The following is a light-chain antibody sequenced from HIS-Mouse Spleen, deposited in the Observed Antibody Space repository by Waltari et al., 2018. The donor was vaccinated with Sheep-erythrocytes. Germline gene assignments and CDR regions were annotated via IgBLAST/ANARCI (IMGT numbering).Light chain of an antibody. Sequence: QSALTQPASVSGSPGQSSTISCTGTSSDGGSYTLVSWYQQHPGKAPKLMIYEGSKRPSGVSNRFSGSKSGNTASLTISGLQAEDEADYYCCSYAGSSTLVFGGGTKLTVL. J-gene: IGLJ2*01. CDR2: EGS. CDR1: SSDGGSYTL. CDR3: CSYAGSSTLV. V-gene: IGLV2-23*01.